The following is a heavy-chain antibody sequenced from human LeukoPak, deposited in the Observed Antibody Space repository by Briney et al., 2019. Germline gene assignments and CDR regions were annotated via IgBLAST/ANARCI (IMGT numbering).Heavy chain of an antibody. D-gene: IGHD2-21*02. CDR2: INPNSGST. J-gene: IGHJ4*02. CDR3: VRGGGAYCGGDCHRTFDY. CDR1: GYTFTGYY. Sequence: GASVKVSCKASGYTFTGYYMHWVRQAPGQGLEWMGWINPNSGSTNYAQKFQGRVTMTRDTSISTAYMELSRLRSDDTAVYFCVRGGGAYCGGDCHRTFDYWGQGTLVTVSS. V-gene: IGHV1-2*02.